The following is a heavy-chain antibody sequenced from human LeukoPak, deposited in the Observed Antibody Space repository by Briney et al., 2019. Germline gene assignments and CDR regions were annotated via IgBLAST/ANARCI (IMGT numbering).Heavy chain of an antibody. CDR2: IKSDGSAT. Sequence: GGSLRLSCTASGFTFSDYWMHWVRQAPGKGLVWVSRIKSDGSATTDADFVKGRFTTSRDNAKNTLYLQMNSLSAEDTATYYCVRDQYLWAFDIWGQGTTVTVSS. J-gene: IGHJ3*02. CDR1: GFTFSDYW. D-gene: IGHD1-26*01. V-gene: IGHV3-74*03. CDR3: VRDQYLWAFDI.